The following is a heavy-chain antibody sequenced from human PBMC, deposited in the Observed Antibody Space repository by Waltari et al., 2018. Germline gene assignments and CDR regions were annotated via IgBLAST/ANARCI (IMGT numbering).Heavy chain of an antibody. CDR3: AKDRGSYSSGWYYFDY. Sequence: QVQLVESGGGVVQPGGSLRLPCAASGFTLSSYGLHWVREAPGKGLEWVAFIRYDGSNKYYADSVKGRFTISRDNSKNTLYLQMNSLRAEDTAVYYCAKDRGSYSSGWYYFDYWGQGTLVTVSS. CDR1: GFTLSSYG. J-gene: IGHJ4*02. V-gene: IGHV3-30*02. CDR2: IRYDGSNK. D-gene: IGHD6-19*01.